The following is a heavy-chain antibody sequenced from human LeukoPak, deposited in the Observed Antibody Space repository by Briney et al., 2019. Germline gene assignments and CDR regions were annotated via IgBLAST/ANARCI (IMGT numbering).Heavy chain of an antibody. J-gene: IGHJ4*02. D-gene: IGHD1-26*01. CDR2: IYYSGIT. CDR1: GGSISTFY. V-gene: IGHV4-59*08. Sequence: PSETLSLTCTASGGSISTFYWSWIRQPPGKGLEWIGYIYYSGITNYNPSLKSRVTISVDTSKNQFSLKLSSVTAADTAVYYCARQGSGSRAAFDYLGQGTLVTVSS. CDR3: ARQGSGSRAAFDY.